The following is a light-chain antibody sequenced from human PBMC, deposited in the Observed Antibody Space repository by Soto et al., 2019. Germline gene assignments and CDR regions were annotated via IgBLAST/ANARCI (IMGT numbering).Light chain of an antibody. Sequence: QSALTQPASVSGSPGQSITISCTGTSSDVGGYNFVSWYQQYPGKAPKLMIFEISNRPSEVSNRFSGSKSGNPASLTISGLQAEDEADYYCSSYTTSSTSVFGTGTKLTVL. J-gene: IGLJ1*01. CDR2: EIS. V-gene: IGLV2-14*01. CDR3: SSYTTSSTSV. CDR1: SSDVGGYNF.